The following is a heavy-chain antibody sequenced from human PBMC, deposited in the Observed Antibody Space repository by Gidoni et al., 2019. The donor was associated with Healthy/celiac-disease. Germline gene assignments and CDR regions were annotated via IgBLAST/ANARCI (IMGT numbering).Heavy chain of an antibody. CDR1: RFTVSSTY. D-gene: IGHD6-13*01. Sequence: EVRLVESEGGLIQRGGSLRLSCAASRFTVSSTYMCWGRQAPGKGLEWVSVIYSGGSTYYADSVKGRFTISRDNSKNTLYLQMNSLRAEDTAVYYCAIGIAAAPVDYWGQGTLVTVSS. V-gene: IGHV3-53*01. CDR3: AIGIAAAPVDY. CDR2: IYSGGST. J-gene: IGHJ4*02.